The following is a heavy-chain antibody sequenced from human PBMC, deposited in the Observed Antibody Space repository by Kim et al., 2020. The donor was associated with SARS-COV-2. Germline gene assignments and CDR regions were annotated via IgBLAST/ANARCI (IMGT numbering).Heavy chain of an antibody. J-gene: IGHJ4*02. D-gene: IGHD2-2*01. CDR2: IWYDGSNK. V-gene: IGHV3-33*01. CDR1: GFTFSSYG. Sequence: GGSLRLSCAASGFTFSSYGMHWVRQAPGKGLEWVAVIWYDGSNKYYADSVKGRFTISRDNSKNTLYLQMNSLRAEDTAVYYCARDSSYCSSTSCSHYFDYWGQGTLVTVSS. CDR3: ARDSSYCSSTSCSHYFDY.